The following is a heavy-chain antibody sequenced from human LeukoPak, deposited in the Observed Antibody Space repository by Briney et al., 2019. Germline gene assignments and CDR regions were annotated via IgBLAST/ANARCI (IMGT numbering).Heavy chain of an antibody. CDR2: IYYSGST. CDR1: GGSVSSGSYY. D-gene: IGHD4-17*01. CDR3: GATVSRKGDY. J-gene: IGHJ4*02. Sequence: SETLSLTCTVSGGSVSSGSYYWSWIRQPPGKGLEWIGYIYYSGSTHYNPSLKSRVTISVDTSKNQFSLKLSSVTAADTAVYYCGATVSRKGDYWGQGTLVTVSS. V-gene: IGHV4-61*01.